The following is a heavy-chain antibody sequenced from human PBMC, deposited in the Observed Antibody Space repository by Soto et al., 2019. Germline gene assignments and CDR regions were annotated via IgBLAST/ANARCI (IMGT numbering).Heavy chain of an antibody. D-gene: IGHD1-7*01. V-gene: IGHV4-59*01. CDR1: GGSISSYY. Sequence: SETLSLTCTVSGGSISSYYWSWIRQPPGKGLEWIGYIYYSGSTNYNPSLKSRVTISVDTSKNQFSLKLSSMTAADTAVYYCARDRRGITGTSMFDYWGQGTLVTVSS. CDR3: ARDRRGITGTSMFDY. CDR2: IYYSGST. J-gene: IGHJ4*02.